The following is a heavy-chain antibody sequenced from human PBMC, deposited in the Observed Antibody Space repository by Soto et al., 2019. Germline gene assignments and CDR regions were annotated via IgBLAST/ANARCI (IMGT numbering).Heavy chain of an antibody. CDR1: GGSFSGYY. Sequence: SETLSLTCAVYGGSFSGYYWSWIRQPPGKGLEWIGEINHSGSTNYNPSLKSRVTISVDTSKNQFSLKLSSVTAADTAVYYCARGPTPRYGSXSPFDYWGQXTLVT. D-gene: IGHD3-10*01. J-gene: IGHJ4*02. V-gene: IGHV4-34*01. CDR3: ARGPTPRYGSXSPFDY. CDR2: INHSGST.